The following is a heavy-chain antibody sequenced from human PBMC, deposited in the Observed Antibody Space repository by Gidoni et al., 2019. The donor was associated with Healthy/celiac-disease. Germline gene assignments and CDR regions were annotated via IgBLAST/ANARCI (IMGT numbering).Heavy chain of an antibody. Sequence: QVHLVQSGAELKKPGASVKVSCKASGYTFTSYGISWVRKAPGQGLEWMGWISAYNGNTNYAKKLQGRVTMTTDTSTSTAYRELRSRRSDDTAVYYCARETAYSPKAYFDYWGQGTLVTVSA. CDR3: ARETAYSPKAYFDY. J-gene: IGHJ4*02. V-gene: IGHV1-18*01. D-gene: IGHD2-21*01. CDR2: ISAYNGNT. CDR1: GYTFTSYG.